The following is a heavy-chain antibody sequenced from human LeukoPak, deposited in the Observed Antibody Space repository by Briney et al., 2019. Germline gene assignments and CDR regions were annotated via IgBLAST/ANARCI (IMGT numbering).Heavy chain of an antibody. Sequence: GGSLRLSCAASGFTFSTYWMQWVRQAPGKGLVWVSHINGDGSSTTYADSVKGRFTISRDNAKNTLYLQMNSLRAEDTAVYYCVRDNYGVDYWGQGNLVTVSS. CDR3: VRDNYGVDY. CDR1: GFTFSTYW. D-gene: IGHD4-17*01. V-gene: IGHV3-74*01. CDR2: INGDGSST. J-gene: IGHJ4*02.